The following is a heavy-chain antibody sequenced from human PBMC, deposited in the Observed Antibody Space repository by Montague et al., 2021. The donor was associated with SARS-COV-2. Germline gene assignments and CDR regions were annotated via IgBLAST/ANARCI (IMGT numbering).Heavy chain of an antibody. CDR2: IYYSGST. CDR3: ARGSGWMGNAFDI. D-gene: IGHD6-19*01. J-gene: IGHJ3*02. Sequence: ETLSLTCTVSGGSISSYYWSWIRQPPGKVLEWIGNIYYSGSTNYNPSLKSRVTISVYTSKNQFSLKLSSVTATDTDVYYCARGSGWMGNAFDIWGQGTLVTVSS. CDR1: GGSISSYY. V-gene: IGHV4-59*01.